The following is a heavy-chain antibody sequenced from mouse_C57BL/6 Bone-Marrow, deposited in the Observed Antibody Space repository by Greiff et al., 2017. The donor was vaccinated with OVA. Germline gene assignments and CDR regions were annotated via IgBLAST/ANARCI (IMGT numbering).Heavy chain of an antibody. J-gene: IGHJ3*01. CDR2: ISYDGSN. Sequence: VQLVESGPGLVKPSQSLSLTCSVTGYSITSGYYWNWIRQFPGNKLEWMGNISYDGSNNYNPSLKNRISITRDTSKNQFFLKLNSVTTEDTATYYCARGKSGVEAYWGQGTLVTVSA. CDR1: GYSITSGYY. V-gene: IGHV3-6*01. D-gene: IGHD1-1*01. CDR3: ARGKSGVEAY.